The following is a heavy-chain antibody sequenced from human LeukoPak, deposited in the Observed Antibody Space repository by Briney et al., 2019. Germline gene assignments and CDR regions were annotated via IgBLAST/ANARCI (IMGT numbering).Heavy chain of an antibody. CDR3: ARTDSGDWPYYYYYGMDV. J-gene: IGHJ6*02. CDR1: GGSISSYY. V-gene: IGHV4-59*08. CDR2: IYYSGST. Sequence: SETLSLTCTVSGGSISSYYWSWIQQPPGKGLEWIGYIYYSGSTNYNPSLKSRVTISVDTSKNQFSLKLSSVTAADTAVYYCARTDSGDWPYYYYYGMDVWGQGTTVTVSS. D-gene: IGHD2-21*02.